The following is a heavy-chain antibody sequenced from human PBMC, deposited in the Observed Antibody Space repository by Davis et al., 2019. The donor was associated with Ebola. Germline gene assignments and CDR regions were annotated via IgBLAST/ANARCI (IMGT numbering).Heavy chain of an antibody. CDR2: IYYSGST. D-gene: IGHD3-9*01. J-gene: IGHJ4*02. Sequence: MPSETLSLTCSVSGGSISSGDYFWSWIRQPPGKGLAWIGFIYYSGSTYYNPSLKSRVTISVHTSKNQFSLKLSSVTAADTAVYYCARAPAVRYFDLNYFDYWGQGTLVTVSS. CDR3: ARAPAVRYFDLNYFDY. V-gene: IGHV4-30-4*01. CDR1: GGSISSGDYF.